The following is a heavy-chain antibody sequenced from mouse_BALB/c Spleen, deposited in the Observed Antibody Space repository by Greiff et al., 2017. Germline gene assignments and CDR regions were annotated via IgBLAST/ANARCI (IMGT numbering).Heavy chain of an antibody. CDR3: ARNYGSSYGYFDY. CDR1: GFTFSSYY. Sequence: EVKLMESGGGLVKLGGSLKLSCAASGFTFSSYYMSWVRQTPEKRLELVAAINSNGGSTYYPDTVKGRFTISRDNAKNTLYLQMSSLKSEDTALYYCARNYGSSYGYFDYWGQGTTLTVSS. D-gene: IGHD1-1*01. CDR2: INSNGGST. V-gene: IGHV5-6-2*01. J-gene: IGHJ2*01.